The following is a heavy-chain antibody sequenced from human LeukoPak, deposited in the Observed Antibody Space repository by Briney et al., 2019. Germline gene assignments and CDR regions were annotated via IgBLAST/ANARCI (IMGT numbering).Heavy chain of an antibody. CDR3: AELGITMIGGV. Sequence: GGSLRLSCAASGVTFSSYEMNWVRDGPGKGLGWVSYISSSGSTIYYADSVKGRFTISRDNAKNSLYLQMNSLRAEDTAVYYCAELGITMIGGVWGKGTTVTISS. CDR1: GVTFSSYE. V-gene: IGHV3-48*03. CDR2: ISSSGSTI. D-gene: IGHD3-10*02. J-gene: IGHJ6*04.